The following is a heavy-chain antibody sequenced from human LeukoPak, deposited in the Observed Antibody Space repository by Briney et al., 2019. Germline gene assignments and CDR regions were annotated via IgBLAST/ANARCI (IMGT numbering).Heavy chain of an antibody. CDR3: ARDGFRWELSSSFDI. Sequence: ASVKVSCKASGYTFTSYGISWVRQAPGQGLEWMGWISAYNGNTNYAQKFQGRVSVTTDTSTSTAYMELRSLRSDDTAVYYCARDGFRWELSSSFDIWGQGTMVTVSS. D-gene: IGHD3-16*02. CDR2: ISAYNGNT. J-gene: IGHJ3*02. V-gene: IGHV1-18*01. CDR1: GYTFTSYG.